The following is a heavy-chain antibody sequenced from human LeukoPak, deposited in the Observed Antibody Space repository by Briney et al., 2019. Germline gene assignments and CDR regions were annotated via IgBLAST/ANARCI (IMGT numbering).Heavy chain of an antibody. J-gene: IGHJ2*01. Sequence: GGSLRLSCAASGFTFSSYGMHWVRQAPGKGLEWVAVIWYDGSNKYYPDSVQGRFTISRDNSKNTLYLQVNSLRAEDTAVYYCARDRSMSGWYIDLWGRGTLVTVSS. V-gene: IGHV3-33*01. CDR2: IWYDGSNK. CDR1: GFTFSSYG. CDR3: ARDRSMSGWYIDL. D-gene: IGHD2/OR15-2a*01.